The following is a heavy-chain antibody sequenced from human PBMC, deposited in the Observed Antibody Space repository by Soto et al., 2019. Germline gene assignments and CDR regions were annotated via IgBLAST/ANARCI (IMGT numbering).Heavy chain of an antibody. CDR3: QTDRGRPDAFNI. J-gene: IGHJ3*02. D-gene: IGHD3-10*01. V-gene: IGHV3-74*01. CDR1: GYNFGGFW. CDR2: IDNGGTNT. Sequence: QTGGSLRLSCAGSGYNFGGFWMHWVRQAPGKGLVWVSRIDNGGTNTVYADAVKGRFTISRDNAKNTLYLQMNSLRAEDTAVYYWQTDRGRPDAFNIWGQGTMVTVSS.